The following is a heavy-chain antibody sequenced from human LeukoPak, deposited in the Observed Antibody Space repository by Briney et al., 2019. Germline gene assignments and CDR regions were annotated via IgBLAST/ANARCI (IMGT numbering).Heavy chain of an antibody. CDR1: GGSISSGGYY. CDR3: ARDYGSSSDYYYMDV. Sequence: SETLSLTCTVSGGSISSGGYYWSWIRQHPGKGLEWIGYIYYSGSTYYNPSLKSRVTISVDTSKNQFSPKLSSVTAADTAVYYCARDYGSSSDYYYMDVWGKGTTVTVSS. CDR2: IYYSGST. J-gene: IGHJ6*03. V-gene: IGHV4-31*03. D-gene: IGHD6-6*01.